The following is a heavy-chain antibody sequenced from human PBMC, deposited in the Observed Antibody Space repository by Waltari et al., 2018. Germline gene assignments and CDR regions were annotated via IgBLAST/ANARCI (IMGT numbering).Heavy chain of an antibody. CDR2: IYSGGST. Sequence: EVQLLESGGGLVQPGGSLRLSCAASGFTFSSYAMSWVRQAPGKGLEWVSVIYSGGSTYYADSVKGRFTISRDNSKNTLYLQMNSLRAEDTAVYYCATRTGYSGYDPKTFDIWGQGTMVTVSS. J-gene: IGHJ3*02. CDR3: ATRTGYSGYDPKTFDI. D-gene: IGHD5-12*01. CDR1: GFTFSSYA. V-gene: IGHV3-23*03.